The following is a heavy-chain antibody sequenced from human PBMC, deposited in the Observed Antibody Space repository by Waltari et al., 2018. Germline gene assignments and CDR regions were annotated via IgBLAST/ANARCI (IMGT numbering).Heavy chain of an antibody. CDR1: GYTFTSYG. CDR3: ARAREQNYDFWNGYSFYFDH. J-gene: IGHJ4*02. Sequence: QVQLVQSGAEVKKPGASVKVSCKASGYTFTSYGISWVRQAPGQGLEWMGWISAYNGNTNYAQKLQGRVTMTTDTSTSTAYIELRSLRSDDTAVYYCARAREQNYDFWNGYSFYFDHWGQGALVTVSS. D-gene: IGHD3-3*01. V-gene: IGHV1-18*01. CDR2: ISAYNGNT.